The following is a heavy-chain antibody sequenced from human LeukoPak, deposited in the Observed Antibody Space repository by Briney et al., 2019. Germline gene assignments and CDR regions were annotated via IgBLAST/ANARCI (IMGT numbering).Heavy chain of an antibody. CDR1: GFTVSNNY. V-gene: IGHV3-53*01. J-gene: IGHJ6*03. Sequence: GGSLRLSCAASGFTVSNNYMSWVRQAPGRGREWVSVIYDGGATDYADSVKGRFTVSRDSSKNTLYLQISSLRADDTAVYYCARDVLPVGGQIGPQYYMDVWGKGTTVTVSS. CDR2: IYDGGAT. CDR3: ARDVLPVGGQIGPQYYMDV. D-gene: IGHD2-15*01.